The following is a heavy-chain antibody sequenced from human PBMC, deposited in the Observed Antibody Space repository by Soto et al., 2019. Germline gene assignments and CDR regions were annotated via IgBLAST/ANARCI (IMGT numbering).Heavy chain of an antibody. D-gene: IGHD5-18*01. CDR2: IIPIFGTA. CDR1: GGTFSSYA. J-gene: IGHJ6*02. Sequence: ASVKVSCKASGGTFSSYAISWVRQAPGQGLEWMGGIIPIFGTANYARKFQGRVTITADESTSTAYMELSSLRSEDTAVYYCARGSTAMVTISYYYSDGMDVWGQGTTVTVS. CDR3: ARGSTAMVTISYYYSDGMDV. V-gene: IGHV1-69*13.